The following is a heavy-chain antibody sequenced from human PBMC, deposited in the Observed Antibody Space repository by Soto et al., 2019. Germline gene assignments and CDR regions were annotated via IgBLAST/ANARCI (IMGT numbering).Heavy chain of an antibody. CDR1: GGSISSYY. CDR3: ARSDSVLRYFDWLLEDYYYMDV. CDR2: IYYSGST. D-gene: IGHD3-9*01. J-gene: IGHJ6*03. V-gene: IGHV4-59*08. Sequence: PSETLSLTCTVSGGSISSYYWSWIRQPPGKGLEWIGYIYYSGSTNYNPSLKSRVTISVDTSKNQFSLKLSSVTAADTAVYYCARSDSVLRYFDWLLEDYYYMDVWGKGTTVTVSS.